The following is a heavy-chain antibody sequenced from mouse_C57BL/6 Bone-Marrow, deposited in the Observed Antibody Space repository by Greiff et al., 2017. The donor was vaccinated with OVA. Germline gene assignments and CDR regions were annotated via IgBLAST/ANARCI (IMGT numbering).Heavy chain of an antibody. J-gene: IGHJ1*03. CDR1: GYTFTSYW. CDR3: ARDGSSPYWYFDV. CDR2: IDPSDSET. D-gene: IGHD1-1*01. V-gene: IGHV1-52*01. Sequence: VQLQQPGAELVRPGSSVKLSCKASGYTFTSYWMHWVKQRPIQGLEWIGNIDPSDSETNYNQKFKDKATLTVDKSSSTAYMQLSSLTSADSAVYYCARDGSSPYWYFDVWGTGTTVTVSS.